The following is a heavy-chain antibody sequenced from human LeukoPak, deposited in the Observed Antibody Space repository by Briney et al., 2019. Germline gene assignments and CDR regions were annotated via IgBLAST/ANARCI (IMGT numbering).Heavy chain of an antibody. CDR3: ASSSGWYYFDY. CDR2: LSYNMHS. V-gene: IGHV4-61*01. CDR1: GASVSSTSYY. D-gene: IGHD6-19*01. J-gene: IGHJ4*02. Sequence: SETLSLTCTVSGASVSSTSYYWSWIRQPPGKGLEWVGFLSYNMHSDYNPSLKSRATISVDTSKNQFSLKLSSVTAADTAVYYCASSSGWYYFDYWGQGTLVTVSS.